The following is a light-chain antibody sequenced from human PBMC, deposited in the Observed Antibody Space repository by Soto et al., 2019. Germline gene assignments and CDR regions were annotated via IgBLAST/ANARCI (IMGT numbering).Light chain of an antibody. J-gene: IGKJ1*01. CDR3: QQYGSSPQ. V-gene: IGKV3-20*01. CDR1: QSVSSSY. Sequence: EIVLTQSPGTLSLSPGERSTLSCMASQSVSSSYLAWYQQKPGQAPRLLIYGASSRATGIPDRFSGSGSGTDFTLTISRLEPEDFAVYYCQQYGSSPQFGQGTKVDIK. CDR2: GAS.